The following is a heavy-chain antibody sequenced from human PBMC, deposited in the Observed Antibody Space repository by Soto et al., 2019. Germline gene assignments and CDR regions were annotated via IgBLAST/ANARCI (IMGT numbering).Heavy chain of an antibody. CDR1: GGTFSSYA. J-gene: IGHJ6*02. CDR3: ARGSGGSSYYYYSMDV. CDR2: IIPIFGTA. D-gene: IGHD2-15*01. V-gene: IGHV1-69*12. Sequence: QVQLVQSGAEVKKPGSSVKVSCKASGGTFSSYAINWVRQAPGQGLEWMGGIIPIFGTANYAQKFQGRVTITADESKSTANMELSSLRAEDTAVYYCARGSGGSSYYYYSMDVWGQGTTVTVSS.